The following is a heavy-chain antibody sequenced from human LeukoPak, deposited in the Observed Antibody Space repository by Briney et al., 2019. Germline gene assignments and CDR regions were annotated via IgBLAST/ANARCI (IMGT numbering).Heavy chain of an antibody. CDR3: ARQYYDILTGPRFDY. CDR1: GGSISSSSYY. J-gene: IGHJ4*02. Sequence: PSETLSLTRTVSGGSISSSSYYWGWIRQPPGKGLEWIGSIYYSGSTYYNPSLKSRVTISVDTSKNQFSLKLSSVTAADTAVYYCARQYYDILTGPRFDYWGQGTLVTVSS. D-gene: IGHD3-9*01. V-gene: IGHV4-39*01. CDR2: IYYSGST.